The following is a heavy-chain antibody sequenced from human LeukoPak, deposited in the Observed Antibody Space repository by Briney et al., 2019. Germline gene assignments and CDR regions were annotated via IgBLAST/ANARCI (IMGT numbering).Heavy chain of an antibody. J-gene: IGHJ4*02. CDR3: ARTLYSGSYSLVGAFDY. Sequence: PGGSLRLPCAASGFTVSSNYMNWVRQAPGKGLEWVSVICNGGSTYYADSVKGRFTISRDDSKNTLYLQMNSLRAEDTAVYYCARTLYSGSYSLVGAFDYWGQGTLVTVSS. CDR1: GFTVSSNY. D-gene: IGHD1-26*01. CDR2: ICNGGST. V-gene: IGHV3-53*01.